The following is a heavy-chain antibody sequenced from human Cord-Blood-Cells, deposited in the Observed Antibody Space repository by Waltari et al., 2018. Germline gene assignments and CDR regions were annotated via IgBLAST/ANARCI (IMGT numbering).Heavy chain of an antibody. D-gene: IGHD5-18*01. CDR1: GYTFTSYG. J-gene: IGHJ4*02. Sequence: VKKPGASVKVSCKASGYTFTSYGISWVRQAPGQGLEWMGWISAYNGNTNYAQKLQGRVTMTTDTSTSTAYMELRSLRSDDTAVYYCAREEGVDTAMVTFDYWGQGTLVTVSS. CDR3: AREEGVDTAMVTFDY. CDR2: ISAYNGNT. V-gene: IGHV1-18*01.